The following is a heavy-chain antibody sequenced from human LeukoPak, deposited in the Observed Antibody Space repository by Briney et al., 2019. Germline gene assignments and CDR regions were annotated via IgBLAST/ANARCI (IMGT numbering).Heavy chain of an antibody. CDR2: IYSGGST. Sequence: GGSLRLSCAASGFTVSSNYMSWVRQAPGKGLEWVSVIYSGGSTYYADSVKGRFTISRDNAKNSLYLQMNSLRAEDTAVYYCARDDGTSYFDYWGQGTLVTVSS. D-gene: IGHD1-7*01. CDR1: GFTVSSNY. V-gene: IGHV3-53*01. J-gene: IGHJ4*02. CDR3: ARDDGTSYFDY.